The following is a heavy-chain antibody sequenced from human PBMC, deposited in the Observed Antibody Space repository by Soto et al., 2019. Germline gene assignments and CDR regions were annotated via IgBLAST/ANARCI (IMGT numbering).Heavy chain of an antibody. V-gene: IGHV1-46*01. CDR1: GYTFTNYY. D-gene: IGHD2-2*01. J-gene: IGHJ4*02. CDR3: ARAAQYDY. Sequence: QVQLMQSGAEVKKPGASVRVSCKASGYTFTNYYVHWVRQAPGQGLEWMGFINPNGGSSTYAQKFQGSFTVTTDTSTRTVYMQLSRLRSEDTAVFYCARAAQYDYWGQGTLVTVSS. CDR2: INPNGGSS.